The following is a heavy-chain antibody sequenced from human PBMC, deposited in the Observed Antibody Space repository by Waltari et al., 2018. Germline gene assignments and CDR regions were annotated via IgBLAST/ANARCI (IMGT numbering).Heavy chain of an antibody. Sequence: QVQLVQSGAEVKKPGASVKVSCKASGYTFTSYAMHWVRQAPGQRLEWMGWINAGNGNTKYSQKFQGRVTITRDTSASTAYMELSSLRSEDTAVYYCARGYRQQLVHLDYWGQGTLVTVSS. CDR1: GYTFTSYA. J-gene: IGHJ4*02. V-gene: IGHV1-3*01. CDR3: ARGYRQQLVHLDY. D-gene: IGHD6-13*01. CDR2: INAGNGNT.